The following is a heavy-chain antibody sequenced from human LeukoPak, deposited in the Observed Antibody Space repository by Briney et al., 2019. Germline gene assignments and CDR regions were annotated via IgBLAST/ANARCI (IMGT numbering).Heavy chain of an antibody. J-gene: IGHJ6*04. CDR2: ISSSSSYI. CDR3: AELGITMIGGV. Sequence: GGSLRLSYAASGFTFSSYSMNWVRQAPGKGLEWVSSISSSSSYIYYADSVKGRFTIPRDNAKNSLYLQMNSLRAEDTAVYYCAELGITMIGGVWGKGTTVTISS. D-gene: IGHD3-10*02. CDR1: GFTFSSYS. V-gene: IGHV3-21*01.